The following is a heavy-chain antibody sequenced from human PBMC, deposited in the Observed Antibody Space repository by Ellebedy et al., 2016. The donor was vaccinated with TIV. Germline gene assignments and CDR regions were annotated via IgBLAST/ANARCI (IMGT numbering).Heavy chain of an antibody. Sequence: AASVKVSCKASGYTFTGYYMHWVRQAPGQGLEWMGWINPSSGGTNYAQKFQGRVTMTRDTSISAAYMELSSLRSDDTAVYYCAREQSNALDIWGQGTMVTVSS. D-gene: IGHD6-19*01. CDR1: GYTFTGYY. CDR3: AREQSNALDI. V-gene: IGHV1-2*02. CDR2: INPSSGGT. J-gene: IGHJ3*02.